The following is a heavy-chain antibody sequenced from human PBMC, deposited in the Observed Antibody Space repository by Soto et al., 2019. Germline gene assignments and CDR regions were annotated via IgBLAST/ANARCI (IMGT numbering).Heavy chain of an antibody. J-gene: IGHJ4*02. CDR3: ARDDSGRPATY. D-gene: IGHD3-10*01. CDR1: GDSIRSYY. CDR2: FYNSGTT. Sequence: SETLSLTCTVSGDSIRSYYWMWIRQPPGRGLEWIGFFYNSGTTNYNSSLKSRVTISGDTSKNQFSLKLMSVTAADTAVYYCARDDSGRPATYWGQGILVTVSS. V-gene: IGHV4-59*01.